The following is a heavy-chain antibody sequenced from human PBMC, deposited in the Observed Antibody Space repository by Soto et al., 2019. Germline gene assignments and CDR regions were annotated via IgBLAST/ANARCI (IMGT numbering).Heavy chain of an antibody. D-gene: IGHD3-3*01. CDR1: GGTFSSYA. V-gene: IGHV1-2*02. CDR2: INPNSGGT. Sequence: GASVKVSCKASGGTFSSYAISWVRQAPGQGLEWMGGINPNSGGTNYAQKFQGRVTMTRDTSISTAYMELSRLRSDDTAVYYCARTNYDFWSGYPYYYYGMDVWGQGTTVTVSS. J-gene: IGHJ6*02. CDR3: ARTNYDFWSGYPYYYYGMDV.